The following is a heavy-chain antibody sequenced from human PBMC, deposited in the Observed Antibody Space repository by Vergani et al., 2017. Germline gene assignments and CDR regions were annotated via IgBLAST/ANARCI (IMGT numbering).Heavy chain of an antibody. CDR1: GGTFSSYA. V-gene: IGHV1-69*01. Sequence: QVQLVQSGAEVKKPGSSVKVSCKASGGTFSSYAISWVRQAPGQGLEWMGGIIPIFGTANYAQKFQGRVTITADASKSIAYMELSSLRSEDTAVYYWARGPDYDSSGQPLKYNWFDPWGQGTLVTVSS. D-gene: IGHD3-22*01. J-gene: IGHJ5*02. CDR2: IIPIFGTA. CDR3: ARGPDYDSSGQPLKYNWFDP.